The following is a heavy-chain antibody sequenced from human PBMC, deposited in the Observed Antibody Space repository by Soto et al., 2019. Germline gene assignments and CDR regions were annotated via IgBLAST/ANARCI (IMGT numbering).Heavy chain of an antibody. CDR1: GFTLSNYT. CDR2: ISRSSSTI. J-gene: IGHJ6*02. V-gene: IGHV3-48*02. D-gene: IGHD3-3*01. CDR3: ARDLSTIFGVVILYGMDV. Sequence: GGSLRLSCAASGFTLSNYTMNWVRQAPGKGLEWISYISRSSSTIYYADSVKGRFTISRDNAKNSLYLQMNSLRDEDTAVYYCARDLSTIFGVVILYGMDVWGQGTTVTVSS.